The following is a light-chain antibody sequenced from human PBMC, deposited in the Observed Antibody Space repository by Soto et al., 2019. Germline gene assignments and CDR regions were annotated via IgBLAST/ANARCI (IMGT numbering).Light chain of an antibody. CDR1: SSDVGGYNY. CDR3: CSYAGSYTPLYV. J-gene: IGLJ1*01. Sequence: QSALTQPRSVSGSPGQSVNISCTGTSSDVGGYNYVSWYQQHPGKAPKLMIYDVSKRPSGVPDRFSGSKSGNTASLTISGLQAEDEADYYCCSYAGSYTPLYVFGTGTKLTVL. V-gene: IGLV2-11*01. CDR2: DVS.